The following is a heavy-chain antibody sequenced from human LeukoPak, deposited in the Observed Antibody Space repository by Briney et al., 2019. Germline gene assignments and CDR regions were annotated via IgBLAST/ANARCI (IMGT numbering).Heavy chain of an antibody. CDR1: GFTFSANA. J-gene: IGHJ4*02. CDR2: ISGSGGST. V-gene: IGHV3-23*01. CDR3: AKAGPDYGDYFDY. D-gene: IGHD4-17*01. Sequence: GGSLRLSCATSGFTFSANAMSWVRQAPGKGLEWVSAISGSGGSTYYADSVKGRFTISRDNSKNTLYLQMNSLRAEDTAVYYCAKAGPDYGDYFDYWGQGTLVTVSS.